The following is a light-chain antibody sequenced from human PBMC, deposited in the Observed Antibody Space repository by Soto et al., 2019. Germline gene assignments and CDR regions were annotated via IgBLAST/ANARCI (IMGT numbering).Light chain of an antibody. CDR2: DVS. J-gene: IGLJ3*02. V-gene: IGLV2-11*01. Sequence: QSALTQPRSVSGSPGQSVTISCTGTSSDVGGYNYVSWYQQHPGKAPQLMIYDVSERPSGVPDRFSGSKSGNTASLTISGLQAEDEADYYCCSNAGNTEVFGGGTQLTVL. CDR3: CSNAGNTEV. CDR1: SSDVGGYNY.